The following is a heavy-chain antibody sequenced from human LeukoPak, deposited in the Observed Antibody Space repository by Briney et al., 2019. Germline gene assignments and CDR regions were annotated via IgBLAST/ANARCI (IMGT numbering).Heavy chain of an antibody. Sequence: GGSLRLSCAASGFTFSSYWMSWVRQAPGKGLEWVANIKQDGSEKYYVDSVKGRFTISRDNAKNSLYLQMNSLRAEDTAVYYCARCGALTGYYTTGNCYYMDVWGKGTTVTISS. V-gene: IGHV3-7*03. J-gene: IGHJ6*03. CDR1: GFTFSSYW. D-gene: IGHD3-9*01. CDR3: ARCGALTGYYTTGNCYYMDV. CDR2: IKQDGSEK.